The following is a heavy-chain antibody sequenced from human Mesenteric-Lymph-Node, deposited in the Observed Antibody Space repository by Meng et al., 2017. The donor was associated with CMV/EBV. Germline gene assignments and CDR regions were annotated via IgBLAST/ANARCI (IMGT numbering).Heavy chain of an antibody. V-gene: IGHV3-30*04. D-gene: IGHD6-13*01. CDR1: GFTFSSYA. Sequence: GESLKISCAASGFTFSSYAMHWVRQAPGKGLEWVAVISYDGSIKYYADSVKGRFTISRDNSKNTPYLQMNSLRAEDTAVYYCAKVAIAAAGGVDYWGQGTLVTVSS. CDR2: ISYDGSIK. J-gene: IGHJ4*02. CDR3: AKVAIAAAGGVDY.